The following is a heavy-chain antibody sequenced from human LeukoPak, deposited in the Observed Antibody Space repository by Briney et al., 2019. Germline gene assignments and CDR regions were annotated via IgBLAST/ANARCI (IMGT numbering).Heavy chain of an antibody. J-gene: IGHJ4*02. D-gene: IGHD3-10*01. CDR1: GFPFSSYW. CDR3: ARVKRGFGLLWFGELLPDY. V-gene: IGHV3-7*01. Sequence: GGSLRLSCTASGFPFSSYWMSWVRQAPGKGLEWVANIKQDGSEKYYVDSVKGRFTISRDNAKNSLYLQMNSLRAEDTAVYYCARVKRGFGLLWFGELLPDYWGQGTLVTVSS. CDR2: IKQDGSEK.